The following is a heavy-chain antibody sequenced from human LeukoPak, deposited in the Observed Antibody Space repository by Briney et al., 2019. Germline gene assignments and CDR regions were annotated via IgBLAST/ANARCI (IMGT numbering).Heavy chain of an antibody. D-gene: IGHD1-7*01. CDR2: SYSGGSS. CDR1: GFTVSSNY. Sequence: GGSLRLSCAASGFTVSSNYMSWVRQAPGKGLEWVSVSYSGGSSYYADSVKGRFTISRDNSKNTLYLQMNSLRAEDTAVYYCAKRRGLELLYYYYMDVWGKGITVTVSS. V-gene: IGHV3-53*01. CDR3: AKRRGLELLYYYYMDV. J-gene: IGHJ6*03.